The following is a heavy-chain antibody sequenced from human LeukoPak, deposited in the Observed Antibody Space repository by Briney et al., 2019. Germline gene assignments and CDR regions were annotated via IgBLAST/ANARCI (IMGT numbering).Heavy chain of an antibody. J-gene: IGHJ4*02. CDR1: GFTFGDYA. D-gene: IGHD5-18*01. V-gene: IGHV3-49*04. Sequence: QPGRSLLLSCTATGFTFGDYAMSWVCQAPGKGLEWVGFIRSKAYGVTTEYAASVNGRFTISRDDSKSIAYLQMNSLKTEDTAVYYCVRVVTRVVFDYWGQGTLVTVSS. CDR2: IRSKAYGVTT. CDR3: VRVVTRVVFDY.